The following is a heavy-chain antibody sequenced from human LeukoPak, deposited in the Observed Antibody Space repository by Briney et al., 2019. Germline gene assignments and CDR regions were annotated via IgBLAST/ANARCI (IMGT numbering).Heavy chain of an antibody. CDR1: GCTFSNYA. D-gene: IGHD6-19*01. CDR3: TKSRSGWYLWDY. Sequence: PGGSLRLSCAASGCTFSNYAMSWVRQAPGKGLEWVSAISGNAATTYYADSVKGRFTISRDSSKNTLSLQMNSLSAEDTAVYYCTKSRSGWYLWDYWGQGTLVTVSS. CDR2: ISGNAATT. V-gene: IGHV3-23*01. J-gene: IGHJ4*02.